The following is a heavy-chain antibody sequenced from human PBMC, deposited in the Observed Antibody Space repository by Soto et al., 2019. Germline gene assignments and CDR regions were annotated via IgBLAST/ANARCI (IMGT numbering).Heavy chain of an antibody. V-gene: IGHV1-69*01. CDR1: VGIFSSYA. J-gene: IGHJ6*02. Sequence: QVQLVQSGAEVKKPGSSVKVSCTASVGIFSSYAISWVRQAPVQGLEWMGGIIPIFGTANYAQKFQGRVTITADESTSTAYMELSSLRSEDTAVYYCATKHSSTPLGYGMDVWGQGTTVTVSS. CDR2: IIPIFGTA. D-gene: IGHD6-13*01. CDR3: ATKHSSTPLGYGMDV.